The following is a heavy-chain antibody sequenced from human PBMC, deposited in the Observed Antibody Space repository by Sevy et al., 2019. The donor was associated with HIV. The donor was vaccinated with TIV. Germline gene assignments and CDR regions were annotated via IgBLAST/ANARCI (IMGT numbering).Heavy chain of an antibody. D-gene: IGHD2-2*01. V-gene: IGHV3-21*01. J-gene: IGHJ4*02. CDR2: ISSSSSYI. CDR1: GFTFSSYS. Sequence: GRSLRLSCAASGFTFSSYSMNWVRQAPGKGLEWVSSISSSSSYIYYADSVKGRFTISRDNAKISLYLQMNSLRAEDTAVYYCARVCSSTSCHDYWGQGTLVTVSS. CDR3: ARVCSSTSCHDY.